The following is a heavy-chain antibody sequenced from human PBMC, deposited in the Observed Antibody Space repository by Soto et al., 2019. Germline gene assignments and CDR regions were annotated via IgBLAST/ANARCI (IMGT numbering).Heavy chain of an antibody. V-gene: IGHV4-59*01. CDR2: IYYSGST. J-gene: IGHJ5*02. Sequence: SETLSLTCTVSGGSISSYYWSWIRQPPGKGLEWIGYIYYSGSTNYNPSLKSRVTISVDTSKNQFSLKLSSVTAADTAVYYCARWCPVRGVITQRGFDPWGQRTLVTVSS. D-gene: IGHD3-10*01. CDR3: ARWCPVRGVITQRGFDP. CDR1: GGSISSYY.